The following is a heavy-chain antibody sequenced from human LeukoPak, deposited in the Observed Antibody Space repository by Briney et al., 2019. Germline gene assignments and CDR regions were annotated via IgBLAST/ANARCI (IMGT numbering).Heavy chain of an antibody. CDR3: ARNRGWQQFDY. CDR1: GFTFSDYW. D-gene: IGHD5-24*01. CDR2: INQDGSKK. J-gene: IGHJ4*02. Sequence: PGRSLRFSCAASGFTFSDYWVDWVRQAPGKGLEWVANINQDGSKKNYLESVKGRSIISRDNAKNSLYLQMNNLRAEDTAVYYCARNRGWQQFDYWGQGTLVTVSS. V-gene: IGHV3-7*01.